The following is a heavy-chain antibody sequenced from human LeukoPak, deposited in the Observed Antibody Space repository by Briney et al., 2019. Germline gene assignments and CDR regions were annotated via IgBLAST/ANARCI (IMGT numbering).Heavy chain of an antibody. V-gene: IGHV3-74*01. D-gene: IGHD2/OR15-2a*01. CDR3: ARVSTTDDY. J-gene: IGHJ4*02. CDR1: GFAFSRYW. Sequence: GGSLRLSCAASGFAFSRYWMHWVRQAPGKGLVWVSRINSDGRSAVYADSVKGRFTISRDNAKNTLYLQMDSLRAEDTAVYYCARVSTTDDYWGQGTLVTVSS. CDR2: INSDGRSA.